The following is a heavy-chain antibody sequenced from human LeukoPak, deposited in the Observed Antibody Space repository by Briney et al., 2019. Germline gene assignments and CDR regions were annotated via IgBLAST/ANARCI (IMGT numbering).Heavy chain of an antibody. CDR3: ARDQAPPGYCSSTSCFYEDFDY. V-gene: IGHV3-49*03. D-gene: IGHD2-2*01. CDR1: GFTFGDYA. J-gene: IGHJ4*02. CDR2: IRSKAYGGTT. Sequence: PGGSLRLSCTASGFTFGDYAMSWFRQAPGKGLEWVGFIRSKAYGGTTEYAASVKGRFTISRDDSKSIAYLQMNSLRAEDTAVYYCARDQAPPGYCSSTSCFYEDFDYWGQGTLVTVSS.